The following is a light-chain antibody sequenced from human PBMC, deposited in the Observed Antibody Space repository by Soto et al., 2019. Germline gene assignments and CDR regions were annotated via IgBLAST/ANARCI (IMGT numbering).Light chain of an antibody. CDR1: QSISIW. CDR3: QQYNTYSSWT. Sequence: DIQMTQSPSTLSASVGDRVTITCRASQSISIWLAWYQQKPGNAPKLLIYKASTLESGVPSRFSGSGSGTAFTLTISSLQPDDFVTYYCQQYNTYSSWTFGQGTKVEIK. J-gene: IGKJ1*01. CDR2: KAS. V-gene: IGKV1-5*03.